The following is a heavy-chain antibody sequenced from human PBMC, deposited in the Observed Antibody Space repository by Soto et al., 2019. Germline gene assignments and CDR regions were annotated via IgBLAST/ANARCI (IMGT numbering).Heavy chain of an antibody. CDR2: ISYDGSNK. Sequence: PGGSLRLSCAASGFTFSSYAMHWVRQAPGKGLEWVAVISYDGSNKYYADSVKGRFTISRDNSKNTLYLQMNSLRAEDTAVYYWARDNLLDWIAVAGTGFDYWGQGTLVTVSS. D-gene: IGHD6-19*01. J-gene: IGHJ4*02. CDR1: GFTFSSYA. CDR3: ARDNLLDWIAVAGTGFDY. V-gene: IGHV3-30-3*01.